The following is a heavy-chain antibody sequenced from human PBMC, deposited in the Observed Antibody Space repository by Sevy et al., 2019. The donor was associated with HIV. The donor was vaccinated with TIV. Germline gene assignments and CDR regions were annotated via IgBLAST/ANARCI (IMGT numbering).Heavy chain of an antibody. D-gene: IGHD2-2*01. CDR2: IYYSGSS. Sequence: SETLSLTCTVSGGSISSSSYYWGWIRQPPGKGLEWIGSIYYSGSSYYHPSLKSRVTISVDTSKNQFSLKLSSVTAADTAVYYCALISDIVVVPAAGNMDVWGQGTTVTVSS. J-gene: IGHJ6*02. V-gene: IGHV4-39*01. CDR1: GGSISSSSYY. CDR3: ALISDIVVVPAAGNMDV.